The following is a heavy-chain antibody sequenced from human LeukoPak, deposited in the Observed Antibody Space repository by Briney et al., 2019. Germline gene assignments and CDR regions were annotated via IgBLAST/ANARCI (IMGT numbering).Heavy chain of an antibody. CDR3: VGYYGIDY. CDR2: IGSTGGDT. Sequence: GGSLRLSCAASGFAFGIYAMSWVRQAPGKGLEWVSCIGSTGGDTYYSDSVKGRFTISRDNSRNTVYLQMNSLRVEDTAVYYCVGYYGIDYWGQGTLVTVSS. CDR1: GFAFGIYA. D-gene: IGHD3-10*01. V-gene: IGHV3-23*01. J-gene: IGHJ4*02.